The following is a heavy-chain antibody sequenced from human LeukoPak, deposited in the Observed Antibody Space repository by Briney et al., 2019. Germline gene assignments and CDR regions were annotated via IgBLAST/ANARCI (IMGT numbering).Heavy chain of an antibody. CDR1: GGSISSYY. Sequence: SETLSLTCTVSGGSISSYYWSWIRQPPGKGLEWIGYIYYSGSTNYNPSLKSRVTISVDTSKNQFSLKLSSVTAEDTAVYYCARGAVGILTGPGNYYMDVWGKGTTVTISS. CDR3: ARGAVGILTGPGNYYMDV. J-gene: IGHJ6*03. V-gene: IGHV4-59*01. D-gene: IGHD3-9*01. CDR2: IYYSGST.